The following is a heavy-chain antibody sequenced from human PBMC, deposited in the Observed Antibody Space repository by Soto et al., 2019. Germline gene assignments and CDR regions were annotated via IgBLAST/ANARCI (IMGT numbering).Heavy chain of an antibody. CDR1: GYSFTSYW. CDR2: IYPGDSHT. CDR3: ARQGYCSTTACSTVDY. Sequence: PGESVKLSCKGSGYSFTSYWIGWVRQMPGKGLEWLGIIYPGDSHTRYSPSFQGQVTIPADKSISTAYLQWNSLKASDTAIYYCARQGYCSTTACSTVDYWGQGTLVTVSS. J-gene: IGHJ4*02. D-gene: IGHD2-2*02. V-gene: IGHV5-51*01.